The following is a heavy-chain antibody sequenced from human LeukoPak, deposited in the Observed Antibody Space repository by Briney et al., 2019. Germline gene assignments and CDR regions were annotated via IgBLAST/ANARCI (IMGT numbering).Heavy chain of an antibody. CDR2: IKGDRSST. CDR1: AFTFNNYW. V-gene: IGHV3-74*01. J-gene: IGHJ6*02. Sequence: PGGSLRLSCVASAFTFNNYWMHWVRQAPGKGLVWVSRIKGDRSSTNYADSVRGRFTISRDNAKNTVYLQMNSLRTEDTAVYYCARGLPNYYGMDVWGQGTTVIVSS. CDR3: ARGLPNYYGMDV.